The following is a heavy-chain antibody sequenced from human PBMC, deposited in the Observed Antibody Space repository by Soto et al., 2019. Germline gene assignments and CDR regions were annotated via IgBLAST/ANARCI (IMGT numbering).Heavy chain of an antibody. CDR1: GGSISSYY. Sequence: PSETLSLTCTVSGGSISSYYWSWIRQPPGKGLEWIGYIYYSGSTNYNPSLKSRVTILLDTSKNQFSLKLSSVTAADTAVYYCADLTWTASYFPWGQGTLVTVSS. J-gene: IGHJ5*02. V-gene: IGHV4-59*01. CDR3: ADLTWTASYFP. D-gene: IGHD2-21*02. CDR2: IYYSGST.